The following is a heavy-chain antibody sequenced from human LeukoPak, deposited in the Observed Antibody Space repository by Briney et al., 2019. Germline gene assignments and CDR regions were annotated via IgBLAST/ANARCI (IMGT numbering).Heavy chain of an antibody. CDR1: GFTFSSYA. CDR3: ARGDDILTGYSYYYYYYGMDV. V-gene: IGHV3-30-3*01. CDR2: ISYDGSNK. J-gene: IGHJ6*02. D-gene: IGHD3-9*01. Sequence: GRSLRLSCAASGFTFSSYAMHWVRQAPGKGLEWVAVISYDGSNKYYADSVKGRFTISRDNSKNTLYLQMNSLRAEDTAVYYCARGDDILTGYSYYYYYYGMDVWGQGTTVTVSS.